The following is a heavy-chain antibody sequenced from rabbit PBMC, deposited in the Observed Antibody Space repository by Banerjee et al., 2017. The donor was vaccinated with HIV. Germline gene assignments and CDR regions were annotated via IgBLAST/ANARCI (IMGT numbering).Heavy chain of an antibody. CDR1: GFSFSGSYW. CDR2: IHISSDSR. Sequence: QSLEESGGDLVKPGASLTLTCTASGFSFSGSYWMCWVRQAPGKGLEWIACIHISSDSRWYASWAKGRFTISKTSSTTVTLQMTSLTAADTATYFCARDDSSDGVYFDLWGPGTLVTVS. J-gene: IGHJ4*01. D-gene: IGHD4-1*01. CDR3: ARDDSSDGVYFDL. V-gene: IGHV1S40*01.